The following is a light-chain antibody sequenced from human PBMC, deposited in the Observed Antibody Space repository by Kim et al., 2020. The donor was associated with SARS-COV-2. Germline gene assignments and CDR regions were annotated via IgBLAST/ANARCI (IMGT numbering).Light chain of an antibody. V-gene: IGKV1-33*01. CDR1: QDISNY. CDR3: QQYDNLPPGS. J-gene: IGKJ4*01. Sequence: SVGDRVTITCQASQDISNYLNWYQQKPGKAPKLLIYDASNLETGVPSRFSGSGSGTDFTFTISSLQPEDIATYYCQQYDNLPPGSFGGGTKVDIK. CDR2: DAS.